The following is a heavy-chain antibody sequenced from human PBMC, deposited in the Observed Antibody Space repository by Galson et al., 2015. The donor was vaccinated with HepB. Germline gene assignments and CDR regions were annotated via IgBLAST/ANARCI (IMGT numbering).Heavy chain of an antibody. CDR1: GFTFSSYA. J-gene: IGHJ1*01. D-gene: IGHD3-22*01. CDR3: AIIPWDYYDSPPPGSQH. CDR2: ISYDGSNK. V-gene: IGHV3-30*04. Sequence: SLRLSCAASGFTFSSYAMHWVRQAPGKGLEWVAVISYDGSNKYYADSVKGRFTISRDNSKNTLYLQMNSLRAEDTAVYYCAIIPWDYYDSPPPGSQHWGQGTLVTVSS.